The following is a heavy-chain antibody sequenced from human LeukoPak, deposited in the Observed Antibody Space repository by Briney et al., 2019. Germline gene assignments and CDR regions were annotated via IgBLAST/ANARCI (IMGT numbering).Heavy chain of an antibody. D-gene: IGHD3-16*01. Sequence: SETLSLTCTVSGGSISSYYWSWIRQPPGKGLEWIGYIYYSGSTNYNPSLKSRVTISVDTSKNQFSLKLSSVTAADTAVYYCAREDYAAFDYWGQGTLVTASS. CDR1: GGSISSYY. V-gene: IGHV4-59*12. J-gene: IGHJ4*02. CDR2: IYYSGST. CDR3: AREDYAAFDY.